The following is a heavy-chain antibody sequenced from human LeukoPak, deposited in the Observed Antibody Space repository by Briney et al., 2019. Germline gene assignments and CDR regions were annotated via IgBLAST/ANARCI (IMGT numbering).Heavy chain of an antibody. J-gene: IGHJ5*02. V-gene: IGHV4-38-2*02. D-gene: IGHD6-13*01. CDR1: GYSISSGYY. Sequence: SETLSLTCTVSGYSISSGYYWGWLRQPPGKGLEWIGSIYHSGSTYYNPSLKSQVTTSVDTSKNQFSLKLTSVTAADTAVYYCARGYSSSWYLNWFDPWGQGTLVTVSS. CDR2: IYHSGST. CDR3: ARGYSSSWYLNWFDP.